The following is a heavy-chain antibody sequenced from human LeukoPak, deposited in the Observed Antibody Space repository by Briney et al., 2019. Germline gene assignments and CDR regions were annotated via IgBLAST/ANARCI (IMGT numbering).Heavy chain of an antibody. CDR3: AKLDPDPGIASSYYYYGMDV. D-gene: IGHD6-13*01. J-gene: IGHJ6*02. CDR1: GFTFSSYG. V-gene: IGHV3-30*18. CDR2: ISYDGSNK. Sequence: PGGFLRLSCAASGFTFSSYGMHWVRQAPGKGLEWVAVISYDGSNKYYADSVKGRFTISRDNSKNTLYLQMNSLRAEDTAVYYCAKLDPDPGIASSYYYYGMDVWGQGTTVTVSS.